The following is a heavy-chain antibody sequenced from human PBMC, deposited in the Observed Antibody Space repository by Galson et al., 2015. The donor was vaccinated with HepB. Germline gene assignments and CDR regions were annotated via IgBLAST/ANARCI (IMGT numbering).Heavy chain of an antibody. J-gene: IGHJ5*02. CDR3: ATGRGSCYSSCWFDP. Sequence: SVKVSCKASGYTFTSYAMHWVRQAPGQRLEWMGWINAGNGNTKYSQKFQGRVTITRDTSASIVYMELSSLRSEDTAVYYCATGRGSCYSSCWFDPWGQGTLVTVSS. CDR1: GYTFTSYA. CDR2: INAGNGNT. V-gene: IGHV1-3*01. D-gene: IGHD2-15*01.